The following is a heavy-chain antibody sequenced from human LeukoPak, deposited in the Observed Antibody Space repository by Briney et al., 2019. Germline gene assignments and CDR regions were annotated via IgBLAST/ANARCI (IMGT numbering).Heavy chain of an antibody. Sequence: PSETLSLTCAVYGGSFSGYYWSWIRQPPGKGLEWIGEINHSGSTNYNPSLKSRVTISVDTSKNQFSLKLSSVTAADTAVYYCARHRRDLRDYYDSSGYLLDYWGQGTLVTVSS. D-gene: IGHD3-22*01. CDR1: GGSFSGYY. J-gene: IGHJ4*02. CDR2: INHSGST. CDR3: ARHRRDLRDYYDSSGYLLDY. V-gene: IGHV4-34*01.